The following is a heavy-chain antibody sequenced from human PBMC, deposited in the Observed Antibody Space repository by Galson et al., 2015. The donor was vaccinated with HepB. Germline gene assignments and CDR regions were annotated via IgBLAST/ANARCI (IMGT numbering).Heavy chain of an antibody. D-gene: IGHD4-17*01. CDR3: ARVADADYGDHSHFDS. J-gene: IGHJ4*02. V-gene: IGHV3-11*06. CDR1: GFTFSDYY. CDR2: ISVSGTYT. Sequence: SLRLSCAASGFTFSDYYMSWLRQAPGKGLEWLSYISVSGTYTNYADSVTGRFTISRDNAKNSLYLQMNSLRAEDTAVYYCARVADADYGDHSHFDSWGQGTLVTVSS.